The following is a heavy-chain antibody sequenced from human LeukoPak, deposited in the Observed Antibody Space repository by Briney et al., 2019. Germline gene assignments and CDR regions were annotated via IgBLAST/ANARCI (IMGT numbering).Heavy chain of an antibody. CDR2: IYYSGST. Sequence: PSETLSLTCTVSGGSISSGGYYWSWIRQHPGKGLEWIGYIYYSGSTDYNPSLKSRVTISVDTSKNQFSLKLSSATAADTAVYYRGRGGYYFYYGMDVWGQGTTVTVSS. V-gene: IGHV4-31*03. J-gene: IGHJ6*02. CDR3: GRGGYYFYYGMDV. CDR1: GGSISSGGYY.